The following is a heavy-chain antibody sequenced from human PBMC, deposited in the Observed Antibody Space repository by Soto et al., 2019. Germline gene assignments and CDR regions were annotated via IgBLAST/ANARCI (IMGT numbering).Heavy chain of an antibody. V-gene: IGHV4-34*01. CDR1: SGSFSGYY. Sequence: SETLSLTCAVYSGSFSGYYWSWIRQPPGKGLEWIAEINHSGSTNYNPSLKSRVTISVDTSKNQFSLRLSSVTAADTAVYYCAGGQTYHDFWNDELGHYYYGMDVWGQGTTVTVSS. CDR2: INHSGST. D-gene: IGHD3-3*01. J-gene: IGHJ6*02. CDR3: AGGQTYHDFWNDELGHYYYGMDV.